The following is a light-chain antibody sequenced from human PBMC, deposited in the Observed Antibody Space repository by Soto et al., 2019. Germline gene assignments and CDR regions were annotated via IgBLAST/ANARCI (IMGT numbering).Light chain of an antibody. J-gene: IGKJ4*01. CDR3: QHYYNNPTT. CDR1: QSVLYSSNNKNY. V-gene: IGKV4-1*01. Sequence: DIVMTQSPDSLAVSLGERATINCKSSQSVLYSSNNKNYLSWYQQRPGQPPKLLIYWASTRESGVPDRFSGSGSGTDFTLTISSLQADHVALYYCQHYYNNPTTFGGGTKV. CDR2: WAS.